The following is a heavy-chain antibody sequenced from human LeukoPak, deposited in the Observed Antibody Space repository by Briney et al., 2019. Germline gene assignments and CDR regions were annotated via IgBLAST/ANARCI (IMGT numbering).Heavy chain of an antibody. V-gene: IGHV3-48*01. Sequence: QPGGSLRLSCAASGFTFSSYGMNWVRQAPGRGLEWVSYIRSSSTTIYYADSVKGRFTISRDNAKNSLYLQMNNLRAEDTAMYYCARDRWHYGDGSGFFGYWGQGTLVTVSS. D-gene: IGHD3-10*01. J-gene: IGHJ4*02. CDR1: GFTFSSYG. CDR2: IRSSSTTI. CDR3: ARDRWHYGDGSGFFGY.